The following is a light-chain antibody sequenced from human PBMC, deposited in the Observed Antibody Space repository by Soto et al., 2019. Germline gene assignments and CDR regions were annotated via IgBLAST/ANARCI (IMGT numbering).Light chain of an antibody. J-gene: IGKJ4*01. CDR2: GAS. CDR3: EQYDKSIT. Sequence: IVLTQSPGTLSLSPGERATLSCRASQSVSSSYLAWYQQKPCQAPRLLIYGASSRATGIPDRFSGSGSGTDFTLTINRLEPEDFAVYYCEQYDKSITFGGGTKVDIK. CDR1: QSVSSSY. V-gene: IGKV3-20*01.